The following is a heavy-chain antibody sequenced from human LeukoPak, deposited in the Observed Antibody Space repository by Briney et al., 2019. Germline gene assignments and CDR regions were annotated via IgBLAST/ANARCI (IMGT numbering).Heavy chain of an antibody. J-gene: IGHJ4*02. CDR3: ASSSGWYIFDY. D-gene: IGHD6-19*01. CDR2: INTDGSTT. CDR1: GFTFSNYW. V-gene: IGHV3-74*01. Sequence: PGGSLRLSCAASGFTFSNYWMHWVRQAPGKGLVWVSRINTDGSTTSYVDSVKGRFTISRDNAKNSLYLQMNSLRAEDTALYYCASSSGWYIFDYWGQGTLVTVSS.